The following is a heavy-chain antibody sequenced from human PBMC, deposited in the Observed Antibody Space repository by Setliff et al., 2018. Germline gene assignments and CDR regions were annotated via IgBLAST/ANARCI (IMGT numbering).Heavy chain of an antibody. J-gene: IGHJ4*02. CDR2: IYHSGST. CDR3: ARQPEGGYYDSSGYYGMAPYYFDY. D-gene: IGHD3-22*01. V-gene: IGHV4-59*08. Sequence: SETLSLTCTVSGGSISSHYWSWIRQPPGKGLEWIGSIYHSGSTYYNPSLKSRVTISVDTSKNQFSLKLSSVTAADTAVYYCARQPEGGYYDSSGYYGMAPYYFDYWGQGTLVTSPQ. CDR1: GGSISSHY.